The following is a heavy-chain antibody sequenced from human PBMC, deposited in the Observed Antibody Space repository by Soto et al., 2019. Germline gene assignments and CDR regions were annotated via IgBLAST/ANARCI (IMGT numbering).Heavy chain of an antibody. V-gene: IGHV3-33*06. CDR3: AKDQTLGYYGSGSSKWFDP. Sequence: PGGSLRLSCAASGFTFSSYGMHWVRQAPGKGLEWVAVIWYDGSNKYYADSVKGRFTISRDNSKNTLYLQMNSLRAEDTAVYYCAKDQTLGYYGSGSSKWFDPWGQGPLVTVSS. CDR2: IWYDGSNK. CDR1: GFTFSSYG. J-gene: IGHJ5*02. D-gene: IGHD3-10*01.